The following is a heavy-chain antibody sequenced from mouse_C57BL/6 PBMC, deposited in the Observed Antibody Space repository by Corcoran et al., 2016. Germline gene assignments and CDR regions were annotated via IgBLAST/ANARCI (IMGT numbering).Heavy chain of an antibody. CDR3: ARPSNWEYAMDY. J-gene: IGHJ4*01. Sequence: QIQLVQSGPELKKPGETVKISCKASGYTFTTYGMSWVKQAPGKGLKWMGWINTYSGVPTYADDFKGRFAFSLETSASTAYLQINNLKNEDTATYFCARPSNWEYAMDYWGQGTSVTVSS. V-gene: IGHV9-3*01. CDR1: GYTFTTYG. D-gene: IGHD4-1*01. CDR2: INTYSGVP.